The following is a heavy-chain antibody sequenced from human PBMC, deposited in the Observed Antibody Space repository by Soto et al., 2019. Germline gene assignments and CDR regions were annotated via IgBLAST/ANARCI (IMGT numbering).Heavy chain of an antibody. CDR3: ARAGVTPDFFDF. V-gene: IGHV3-53*02. CDR2: FESGGSI. D-gene: IGHD2-21*02. CDR1: GFSVRTNY. J-gene: IGHJ4*02. Sequence: EVQVVETGGGLIQPGGSLRLSCAASGFSVRTNYMSWVRQAPGKGLEWVSVFESGGSIYYADSVKGRFIISRDYAKNTVYLQMNCLRAEDTAVYYCARAGVTPDFFDFWGQGTLVTVSS.